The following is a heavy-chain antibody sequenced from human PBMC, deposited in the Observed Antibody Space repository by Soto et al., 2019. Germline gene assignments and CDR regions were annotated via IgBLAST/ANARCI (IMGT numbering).Heavy chain of an antibody. CDR2: ISSRGGST. Sequence: EVPLLESGGGLVQPGGSLRLSCAASGFTFSSYAMSWVRQAPGKGLEWVSVISSRGGSTYYADSVKGRFTISRDNSENTLYLQMHRLRAEDTAVYDCVKGLAAPGYYWGQGTLVTVSS. J-gene: IGHJ4*02. CDR1: GFTFSSYA. V-gene: IGHV3-23*01. CDR3: VKGLAAPGYY.